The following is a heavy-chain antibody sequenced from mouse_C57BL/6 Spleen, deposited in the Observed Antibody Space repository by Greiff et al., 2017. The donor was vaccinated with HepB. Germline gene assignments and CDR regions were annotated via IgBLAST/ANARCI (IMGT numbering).Heavy chain of an antibody. D-gene: IGHD2-3*01. CDR1: GFTFSNYW. V-gene: IGHV6-3*01. Sequence: EVQLVESGGGLVQPGGSMKLSCVASGFTFSNYWMNWVRQSPEKGLEWVAQIRLKSDNYATHYAESVKGRFTISRDDSKSSVYLQMNNLRAEDTGIYYCTADGYYGGFAYWGQGTLVTVSA. J-gene: IGHJ3*01. CDR2: IRLKSDNYAT. CDR3: TADGYYGGFAY.